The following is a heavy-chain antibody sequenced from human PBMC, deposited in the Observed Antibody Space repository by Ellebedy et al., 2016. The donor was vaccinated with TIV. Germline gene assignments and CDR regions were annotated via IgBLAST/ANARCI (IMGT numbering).Heavy chain of an antibody. CDR2: VSPYNGNT. V-gene: IGHV1-18*04. CDR1: GYIFTTYG. CDR3: ARRYYENWFDP. Sequence: ASVKVSCKASGYIFTTYGISWVRQAPGQGLEWMGWVSPYNGNTNYAQKLQGRVTMTTDTSTSTAYMELRSLRSDDTAVYYCARRYYENWFDPWGQGTLVTVSS. J-gene: IGHJ5*02. D-gene: IGHD3-22*01.